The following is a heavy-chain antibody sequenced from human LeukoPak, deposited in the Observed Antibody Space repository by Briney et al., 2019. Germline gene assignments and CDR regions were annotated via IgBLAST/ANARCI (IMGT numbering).Heavy chain of an antibody. J-gene: IGHJ4*02. V-gene: IGHV4-38-2*02. CDR2: IYHSGST. CDR1: GYSISSGYY. Sequence: SETLSLTCTVSGYSISSGYYWGWIRQPPGKGLEWIGSIYHSGSTYYNPSLKSRVTISVDTSKNQFSLKLSSVTAADTAVYYCARIAGGVAPFWGQGTLVTVSS. D-gene: IGHD2-8*02. CDR3: ARIAGGVAPF.